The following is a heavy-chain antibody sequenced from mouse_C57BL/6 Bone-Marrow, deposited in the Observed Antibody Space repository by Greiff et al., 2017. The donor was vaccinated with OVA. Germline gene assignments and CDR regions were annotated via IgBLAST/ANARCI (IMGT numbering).Heavy chain of an antibody. V-gene: IGHV14-4*01. Sequence: VQLQQSGAELVRPGASVKLSCTASGSNIKDDYMHWVKQRPEQGLEWIGWIDPENGDTEYASKFQGKATITADTSSNTAYLHVHSLTSEDTAVEYCTITTVVAGAMDYWGQGTSVTVSS. CDR1: GSNIKDDY. CDR3: TITTVVAGAMDY. CDR2: IDPENGDT. D-gene: IGHD1-1*01. J-gene: IGHJ4*01.